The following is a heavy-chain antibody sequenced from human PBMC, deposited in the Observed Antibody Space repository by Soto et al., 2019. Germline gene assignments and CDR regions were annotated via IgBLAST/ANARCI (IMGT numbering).Heavy chain of an antibody. J-gene: IGHJ4*02. CDR1: GFAFSSFA. CDR3: AKYKGVIHHLMFDC. V-gene: IGHV3-23*01. D-gene: IGHD2-21*01. CDR2: ITDSGAST. Sequence: GGSLRLSCAASGFAFSSFAMSWVRQAPGKGLEWVSSITDSGASTFYADSVKGRLTTSRDNSKSTLYLQVNSLRAEDTAVYYCAKYKGVIHHLMFDCWGQGTLVTVSS.